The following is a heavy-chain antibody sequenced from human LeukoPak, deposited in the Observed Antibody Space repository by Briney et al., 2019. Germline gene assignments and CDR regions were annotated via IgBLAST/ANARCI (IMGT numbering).Heavy chain of an antibody. V-gene: IGHV1-18*01. J-gene: IGHJ6*03. CDR1: GHTFTSYI. CDR2: INAYNGNT. Sequence: ASVKVSCKASGHTFTSYIISWVRQAPGQGLEWMGWINAYNGNTDYAQRVQGRVTMTTDTSTSTAYMELRSLRSDDTAVYYCARDRHIAAAVYYYYMDVWGKGTPVTVSS. CDR3: ARDRHIAAAVYYYYMDV. D-gene: IGHD6-13*01.